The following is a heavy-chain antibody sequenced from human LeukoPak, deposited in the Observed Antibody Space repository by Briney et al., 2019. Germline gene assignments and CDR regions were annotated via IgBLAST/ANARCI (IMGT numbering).Heavy chain of an antibody. D-gene: IGHD3-3*01. CDR3: ARVVLRFLEWSIHFDY. J-gene: IGHJ4*02. V-gene: IGHV3-7*01. Sequence: PGGSLRLSCAASGFTFSSYWMSWVRQAPGKGLECVANIKQDGSEKYYVDSVKGRFTISRDNAKNSLYLQMNSLRAEDTAVYYCARVVLRFLEWSIHFDYWGQGTLVTVSS. CDR2: IKQDGSEK. CDR1: GFTFSSYW.